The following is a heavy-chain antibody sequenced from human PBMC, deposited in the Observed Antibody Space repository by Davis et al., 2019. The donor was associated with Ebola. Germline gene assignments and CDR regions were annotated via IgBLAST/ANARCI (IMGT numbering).Heavy chain of an antibody. Sequence: GESLKISCAASGFIVGDKYMSWVRQAPGKGLEWVSVIYRDGRTYYADSVKGRFIVSRDNSKNTLFLQMDSLRADDTAVYYCARHVNGDFWYFDLWGRGTRVTVSS. V-gene: IGHV3-53*01. CDR2: IYRDGRT. D-gene: IGHD4-17*01. CDR1: GFIVGDKY. J-gene: IGHJ2*01. CDR3: ARHVNGDFWYFDL.